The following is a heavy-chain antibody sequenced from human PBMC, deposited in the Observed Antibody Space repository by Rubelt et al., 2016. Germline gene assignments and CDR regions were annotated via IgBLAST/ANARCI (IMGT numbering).Heavy chain of an antibody. D-gene: IGHD5-12*01. Sequence: QLQLQESGPGLVKPSETLSLTCSVSGGSISGYYWSWIRQPPGKGLEWIGYIYSSGSTNYNPSLKTRVTISGDTSKNQFSLKLSSVTAADTAVYYCARDLGRSGYASCSDYWGRGTLVTVSS. CDR3: ARDLGRSGYASCSDY. J-gene: IGHJ4*02. CDR2: IYSSGST. CDR1: GGSISGYY. V-gene: IGHV4-59*12.